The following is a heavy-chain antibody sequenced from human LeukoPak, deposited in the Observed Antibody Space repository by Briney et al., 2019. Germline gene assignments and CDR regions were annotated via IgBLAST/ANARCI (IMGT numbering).Heavy chain of an antibody. J-gene: IGHJ4*02. D-gene: IGHD6-13*01. Sequence: PSETLSLTCTVSGGSISSHYWSWILQPAGKGLEWIGRIYSTGSTNYNPSLKSRVTMSVDTSKNQFSLRLRSVTAADTAVYYCARQIASAGTAGFDFWGQGALVTVSS. CDR1: GGSISSHY. CDR3: ARQIASAGTAGFDF. CDR2: IYSTGST. V-gene: IGHV4-4*07.